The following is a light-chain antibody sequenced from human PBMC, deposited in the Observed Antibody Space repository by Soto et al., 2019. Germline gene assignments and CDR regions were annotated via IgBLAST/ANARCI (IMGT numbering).Light chain of an antibody. V-gene: IGLV2-8*01. J-gene: IGLJ3*02. CDR1: SSDVGDYNY. CDR3: SSYAGSKNWV. CDR2: EVS. Sequence: QSALTQPPSASGSPGQSVTLSCTGTSSDVGDYNYVSWYQQHPGKAPKLMIFEVSKRPSGVPDRFSGSKSGNTASLTVSGLQAEDEADYYCSSYAGSKNWVFGGGTKLTVL.